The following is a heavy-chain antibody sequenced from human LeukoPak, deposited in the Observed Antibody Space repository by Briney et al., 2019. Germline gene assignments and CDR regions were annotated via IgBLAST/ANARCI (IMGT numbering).Heavy chain of an antibody. Sequence: GGSLRLSCAASGFTFSSYSMNWVRQAPGKGLEWVSSISGGSSYIYYADSVKGRFTISRDNAKNSLYLQMNSLRAEDTAVYYCAGIHWGQGTLVTVSS. J-gene: IGHJ4*02. CDR2: ISGGSSYI. CDR3: AGIH. CDR1: GFTFSSYS. V-gene: IGHV3-21*01.